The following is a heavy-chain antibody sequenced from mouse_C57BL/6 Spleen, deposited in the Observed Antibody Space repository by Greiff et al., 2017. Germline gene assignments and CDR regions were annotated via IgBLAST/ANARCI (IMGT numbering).Heavy chain of an antibody. CDR1: GFTFSDYG. V-gene: IGHV5-17*01. J-gene: IGHJ4*01. Sequence: EVKLMESGGGLVKPGGSLKLSCAASGFTFSDYGMHWVRQAPEKGLEWVAYISSGSSTIYYADTVKGRFTISRDNAKNTLFLQMTSLRSEDTAMYYCAKPSLLRRDMDYWGQGTSVTVSS. CDR2: ISSGSSTI. D-gene: IGHD1-2*01. CDR3: AKPSLLRRDMDY.